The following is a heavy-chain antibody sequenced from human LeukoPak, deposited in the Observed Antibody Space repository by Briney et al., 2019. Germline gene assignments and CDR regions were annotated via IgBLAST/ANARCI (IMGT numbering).Heavy chain of an antibody. CDR1: GFTFSFYS. CDR2: ISSSPRYM. J-gene: IGHJ4*02. D-gene: IGHD2-2*01. Sequence: GGSLRLSCAASGFTFSFYSMSWVRQAPGKGLEWVSSISSSPRYMYCADSVKGRFTISRDNAKNSLYLQMHSLRAEDTAVYYCARDLGYCSSTSCLIHDYWGQGTLVTVSS. V-gene: IGHV3-21*01. CDR3: ARDLGYCSSTSCLIHDY.